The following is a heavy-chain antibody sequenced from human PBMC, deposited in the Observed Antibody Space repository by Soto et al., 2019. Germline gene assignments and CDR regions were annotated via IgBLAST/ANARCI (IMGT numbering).Heavy chain of an antibody. V-gene: IGHV3-7*05. CDR1: GFTFSSYW. J-gene: IGHJ6*02. CDR3: ARDDYSNYGLMERGRYYYGMDV. D-gene: IGHD4-4*01. Sequence: GGSLRLSCAASGFTFSSYWMSWVRQAPGKGLEWVANIKQDGSEKYYEDSVKGRFTNSRDNAKNSLYLQMNSLRAEDTAVYYCARDDYSNYGLMERGRYYYGMDVWGQGTTVTVSS. CDR2: IKQDGSEK.